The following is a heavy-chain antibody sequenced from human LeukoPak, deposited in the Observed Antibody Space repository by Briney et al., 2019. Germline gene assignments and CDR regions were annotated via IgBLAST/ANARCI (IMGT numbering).Heavy chain of an antibody. J-gene: IGHJ4*02. CDR2: ISTSGSPI. D-gene: IGHD3-10*01. CDR1: GFTFSSYE. Sequence: GGSLRLSCAASGFTFSSYEMNWVRQAPGKGLEWISYISTSGSPIYYADSVKGRFTISRDNAKNSLYLQMNSLRAEDTAVYYCARGSCGSGARYDYWGQGTLVTVSS. CDR3: ARGSCGSGARYDY. V-gene: IGHV3-48*03.